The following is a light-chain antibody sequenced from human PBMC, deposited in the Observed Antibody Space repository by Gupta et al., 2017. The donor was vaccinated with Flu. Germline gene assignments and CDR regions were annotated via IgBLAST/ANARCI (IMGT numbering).Light chain of an antibody. CDR1: NIGSKS. J-gene: IGLJ3*02. V-gene: IGLV3-21*02. CDR2: DDS. Sequence: SSVLTQPPSVAVAPGQKARITGGGNNIGSKSVVWDQQKSGQAPVLVVYDDSDRPSGIPERFSGSNSGNTATLTISRGEAGDEADYYCQGGDRSSDHVVFGGGTKLTVL. CDR3: QGGDRSSDHVV.